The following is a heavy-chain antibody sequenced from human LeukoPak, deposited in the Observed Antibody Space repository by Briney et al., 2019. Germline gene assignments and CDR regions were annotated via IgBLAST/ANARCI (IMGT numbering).Heavy chain of an antibody. CDR1: GFSFSSYA. CDR2: ISGDGTRT. CDR3: AKWPEGAMDYFDY. V-gene: IGHV3-23*01. D-gene: IGHD3-16*01. J-gene: IGHJ4*02. Sequence: GGSLRLSCAASGFSFSSYAMTWARQAPVKGLEWVSAISGDGTRTYYADSVKGRFTISRDDSKNTLYLEMSSLRVEDTAIYYCAKWPEGAMDYFDYWGQGTLVTVSS.